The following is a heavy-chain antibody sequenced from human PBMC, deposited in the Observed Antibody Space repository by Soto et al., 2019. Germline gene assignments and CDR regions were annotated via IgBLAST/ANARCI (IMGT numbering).Heavy chain of an antibody. Sequence: QVQVVESGGGVVQPGRSLRLSCAASGFTFSTYGMHWVRQAPGKGLEWVAVIWYDGSKKYYADSVKGRFTISRDNFKNTLYLQMNSLRAEDTAVYYCARVKDRSGYFGGPDYWGQGTLVTVSS. CDR1: GFTFSTYG. V-gene: IGHV3-33*01. D-gene: IGHD3-22*01. CDR3: ARVKDRSGYFGGPDY. J-gene: IGHJ4*02. CDR2: IWYDGSKK.